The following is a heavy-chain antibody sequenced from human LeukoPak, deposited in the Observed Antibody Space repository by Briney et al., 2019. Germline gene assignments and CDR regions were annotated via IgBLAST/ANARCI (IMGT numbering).Heavy chain of an antibody. Sequence: SETLSLTCTVSGGSISSSSYYWGWIRQPPGKGLEWIGSIYYSGSTYYNPSLKSRVTISVDTSKNQFSLKLSSVTAADTAVYYCARDRGLQGTANWFDPWGQGTLVTVSS. J-gene: IGHJ5*02. D-gene: IGHD3-10*01. CDR2: IYYSGST. V-gene: IGHV4-39*07. CDR3: ARDRGLQGTANWFDP. CDR1: GGSISSSSYY.